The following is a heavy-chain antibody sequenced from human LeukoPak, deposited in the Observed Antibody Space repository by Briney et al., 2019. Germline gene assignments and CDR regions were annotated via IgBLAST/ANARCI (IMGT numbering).Heavy chain of an antibody. D-gene: IGHD2-8*01. CDR2: IYYSGST. J-gene: IGHJ4*02. V-gene: IGHV4-39*01. Sequence: SETLSLTCTVFGGSISSSSYYWGWIRQPPGKGLEWIGSIYYSGSTYYNPSLKSRVTISVDTSKNQFSLKLSSVTAADTAVYYCARHGYCTNGVCYPPDYWGQGTLVTVSS. CDR3: ARHGYCTNGVCYPPDY. CDR1: GGSISSSSYY.